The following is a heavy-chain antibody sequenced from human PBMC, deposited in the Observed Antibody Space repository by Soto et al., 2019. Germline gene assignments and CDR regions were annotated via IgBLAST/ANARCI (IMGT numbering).Heavy chain of an antibody. D-gene: IGHD3-10*01. V-gene: IGHV1-69*06. Sequence: QVQLVQAGAEVKKPGSSVKVSCKASGGSFSRYAITWVRQAPGQGLEWMGEINPMVGTTNYAQKFQGRVTITADKSTTTAYMPLSSLVSEGTAVYYCASGRAVDTAYYYGMDAWGQGTTVTVSS. CDR1: GGSFSRYA. CDR3: ASGRAVDTAYYYGMDA. CDR2: INPMVGTT. J-gene: IGHJ6*02.